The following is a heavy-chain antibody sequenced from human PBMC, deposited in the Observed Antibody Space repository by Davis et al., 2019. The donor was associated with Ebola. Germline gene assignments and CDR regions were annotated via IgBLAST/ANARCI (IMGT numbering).Heavy chain of an antibody. V-gene: IGHV3-21*01. CDR1: GFTFSSYS. Sequence: GESLKISCAASGFTFSSYSMNWVRQAPGKGLEWVSSISSSSSYIYYADSVKGRFTISRDNAKNSLYLQMNSLRAEDTALYYCAKDGGSGWYSREWNFDYWGQGILVTVSS. CDR2: ISSSSSYI. CDR3: AKDGGSGWYSREWNFDY. J-gene: IGHJ4*02. D-gene: IGHD6-19*01.